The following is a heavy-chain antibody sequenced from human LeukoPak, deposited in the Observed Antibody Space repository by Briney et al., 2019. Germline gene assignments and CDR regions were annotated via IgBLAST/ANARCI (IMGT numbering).Heavy chain of an antibody. Sequence: GGSLRLSCAASGFTFSSYSMTWVRQAPGKGLEWVSSISSSSSYIYYADSVKGRFTISRDNAKNSLYLQMNSLRAEDTAVYYCAREDYYYGSGIDYWGQGTLVTVSS. CDR2: ISSSSSYI. CDR1: GFTFSSYS. V-gene: IGHV3-21*01. J-gene: IGHJ4*02. CDR3: AREDYYYGSGIDY. D-gene: IGHD3-10*01.